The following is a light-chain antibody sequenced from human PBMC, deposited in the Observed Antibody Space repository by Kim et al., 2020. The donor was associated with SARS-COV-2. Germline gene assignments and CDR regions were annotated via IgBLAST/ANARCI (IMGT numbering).Light chain of an antibody. CDR2: KAS. Sequence: DIQMTQSPSTLSASVGDRVTITCRASQSISSWLAWYQQKPGKAPKHLIYKASSLESGVPSRFSGSGSGTEFTLTISSLQPDDFATYDCQQYNSSPRTFGQGTKVDIK. J-gene: IGKJ1*01. CDR1: QSISSW. V-gene: IGKV1-5*03. CDR3: QQYNSSPRT.